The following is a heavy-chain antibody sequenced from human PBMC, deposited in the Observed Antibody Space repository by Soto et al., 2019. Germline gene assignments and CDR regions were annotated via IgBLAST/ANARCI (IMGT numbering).Heavy chain of an antibody. CDR1: GFTFSSYS. CDR2: ISSSSSTI. Sequence: EVQLVESGGGLVQPGGSLRLSCAASGFTFSSYSMNWVRQAPGKGLEWVSYISSSSSTIYYADSVKGRFTISRDNAKNSLYPQMNSLRDEDTAVYYCARENDYGDYVPPDYYYGMDVWGQGTTVTVSS. D-gene: IGHD4-17*01. CDR3: ARENDYGDYVPPDYYYGMDV. J-gene: IGHJ6*02. V-gene: IGHV3-48*02.